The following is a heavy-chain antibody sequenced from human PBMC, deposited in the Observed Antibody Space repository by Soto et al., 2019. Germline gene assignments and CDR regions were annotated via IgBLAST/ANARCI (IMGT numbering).Heavy chain of an antibody. CDR1: GFTFSSYS. V-gene: IGHV3-21*01. CDR3: ARGGGYDILTGYYSFDP. Sequence: GGSLRLSCAASGFTFSSYSMNWVRQAPGKGLEWVSSISSSSSYIYYADSVKGRFTISRDNAKNSLYLQMNSLRAEDTAVYYCARGGGYDILTGYYSFDPWGQGTLVTVYS. J-gene: IGHJ5*02. CDR2: ISSSSSYI. D-gene: IGHD3-9*01.